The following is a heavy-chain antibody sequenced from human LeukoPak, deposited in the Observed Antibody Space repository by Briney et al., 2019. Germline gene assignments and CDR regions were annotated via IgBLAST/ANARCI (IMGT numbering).Heavy chain of an antibody. CDR2: IFLGSGNT. CDR1: GFTLSTSA. Sequence: SVKVSCKASGFTLSTSAVQLVRQARGKRLEWMGCIFLGSGNTNYAQNFRERVTISRDMSTSTDYMELNSLRSEDTAVYDYAAERYSDGCCWFDPWGQGTLVPVSA. V-gene: IGHV1-58*01. J-gene: IGHJ5*02. CDR3: AAERYSDGCCWFDP. D-gene: IGHD6-25*01.